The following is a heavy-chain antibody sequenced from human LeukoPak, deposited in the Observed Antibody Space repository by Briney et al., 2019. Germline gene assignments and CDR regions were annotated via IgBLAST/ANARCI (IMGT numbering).Heavy chain of an antibody. D-gene: IGHD1-26*01. CDR2: IYYSGNT. V-gene: IGHV4-39*01. CDR3: ARLRVGWELVAHYYYYMDV. J-gene: IGHJ6*03. CDR1: GGSISSGSYY. Sequence: SETLSLTCTVSGGSISSGSYYWGWIRQPPGKGLEWIGSIYYSGNTYYNPSLKSRVTISVDTSKSQFSLKLSSVTAADTAVYYCARLRVGWELVAHYYYYMDVWGKGTTVAVSS.